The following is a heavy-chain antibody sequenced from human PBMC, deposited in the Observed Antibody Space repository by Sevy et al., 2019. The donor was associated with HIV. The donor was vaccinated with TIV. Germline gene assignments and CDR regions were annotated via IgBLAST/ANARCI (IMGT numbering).Heavy chain of an antibody. D-gene: IGHD3-10*01. CDR2: ISSSGDST. Sequence: GVSLRLSCAASGFSFSDYYMNWIRQAPGKGLECISYISSSGDSTYYADSVKGRFTISMDNAKNSVYLQMNNLRADDTAVYFCAREVVRGVIRDYFDFWGQGTLVTVSS. J-gene: IGHJ4*02. CDR3: AREVVRGVIRDYFDF. CDR1: GFSFSDYY. V-gene: IGHV3-11*01.